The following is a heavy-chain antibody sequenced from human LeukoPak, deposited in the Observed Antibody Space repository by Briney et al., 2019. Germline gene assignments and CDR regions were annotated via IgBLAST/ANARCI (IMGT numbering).Heavy chain of an antibody. V-gene: IGHV4-34*01. CDR3: ARGRYYYDSSGYYHDAFDI. J-gene: IGHJ3*02. CDR1: GGSFSGYY. Sequence: PSETLSLTCAVYGGSFSGYYWSWIRQPPGKGLEWIEEINHSGSTNYNPSLKSRVTISVDTSKNQISLKLSSVTAADTAVYYCARGRYYYDSSGYYHDAFDIWGQGTMVTVSS. CDR2: INHSGST. D-gene: IGHD3-22*01.